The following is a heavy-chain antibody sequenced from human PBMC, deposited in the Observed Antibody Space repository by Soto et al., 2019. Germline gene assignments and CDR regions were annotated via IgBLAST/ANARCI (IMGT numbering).Heavy chain of an antibody. Sequence: EVQLVESGGGLVKPGGSLRLSCAASGFTFSSYSMNWVRQAPGKGLEWVSSISSGSDYIFYADSVKGRFTISRDNAKNSLFLQMNSLTAEDRAEYYCARSPVGDAFNVWGQGTVVTVSS. CDR2: ISSGSDYI. CDR3: ARSPVGDAFNV. CDR1: GFTFSSYS. J-gene: IGHJ3*01. V-gene: IGHV3-21*01.